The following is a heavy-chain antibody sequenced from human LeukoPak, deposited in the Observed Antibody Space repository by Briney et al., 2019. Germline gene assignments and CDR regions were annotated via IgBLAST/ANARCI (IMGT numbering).Heavy chain of an antibody. D-gene: IGHD2-15*01. CDR3: AVFVGGYCSGGSCFKFDY. J-gene: IGHJ4*02. Sequence: SVKVSCKASGGTFSNYAISWVRQAPGQGLEWMGGIIPIFGTANYAQKFQGRVTITADESTSTAYMELSSLRSEDTAVYYCAVFVGGYCSGGSCFKFDYWGQGTLVTVSS. V-gene: IGHV1-69*13. CDR1: GGTFSNYA. CDR2: IIPIFGTA.